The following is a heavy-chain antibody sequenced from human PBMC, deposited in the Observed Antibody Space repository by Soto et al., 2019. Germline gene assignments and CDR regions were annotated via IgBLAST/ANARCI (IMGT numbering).Heavy chain of an antibody. J-gene: IGHJ4*02. CDR2: ISGAGDTT. V-gene: IGHV3-23*01. CDR3: AKGRGGSGSLTPRVDF. D-gene: IGHD3-10*01. Sequence: GGSLNLSCAASGFTFNNYAITWVRQAQGKGLEWVSAISGAGDTTSYADSVKGRFTVSRDGSKNTLYLQMSSLRAEDTALYYCAKGRGGSGSLTPRVDFWGQGNLVTVSS. CDR1: GFTFNNYA.